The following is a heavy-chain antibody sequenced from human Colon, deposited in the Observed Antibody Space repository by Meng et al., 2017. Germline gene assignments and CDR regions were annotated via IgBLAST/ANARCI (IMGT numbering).Heavy chain of an antibody. CDR1: GFTFSDST. Sequence: GESLKISCAASGFTFSDSTMHWVRQASGKGLEWVGRIKRKGENYATAYAASVKGRVTISRDDSKNTAYLQMNSLKTEDTAVYYCTKYGGSWNSFDIWGQGTMVTVSS. D-gene: IGHD6-13*01. CDR2: IKRKGENYAT. J-gene: IGHJ3*02. CDR3: TKYGGSWNSFDI. V-gene: IGHV3-73*01.